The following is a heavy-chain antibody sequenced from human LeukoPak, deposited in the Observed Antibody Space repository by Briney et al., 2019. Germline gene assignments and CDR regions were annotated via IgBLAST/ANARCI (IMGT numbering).Heavy chain of an antibody. D-gene: IGHD7-27*01. Sequence: SETLSLTCTVPGGSISSYYWSWIRQPPGKGLEWIGYNSYSGSTNYNPSLKSRVTISLDTSKNQFSLKLSSVTAADTAVYYCAQNWGSYAFDIWGQGTMVTVSS. CDR1: GGSISSYY. V-gene: IGHV4-59*01. CDR3: AQNWGSYAFDI. CDR2: NSYSGST. J-gene: IGHJ3*02.